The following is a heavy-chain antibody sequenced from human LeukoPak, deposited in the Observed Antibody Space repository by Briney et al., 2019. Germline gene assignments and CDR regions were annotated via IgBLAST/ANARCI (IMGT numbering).Heavy chain of an antibody. D-gene: IGHD3-22*01. CDR3: ANSDRYDYTGYYYFDY. J-gene: IGHJ4*02. CDR2: ISGSGGTT. Sequence: GGSLRLSCAASGFTLDNYAMSWVRQAPGKGLEWVSAISGSGGTTFYADSVKGRFTISRDNSKNSVYLQMNSLRAEDTAVYYCANSDRYDYTGYYYFDYWGQGTLVTVSS. V-gene: IGHV3-23*01. CDR1: GFTLDNYA.